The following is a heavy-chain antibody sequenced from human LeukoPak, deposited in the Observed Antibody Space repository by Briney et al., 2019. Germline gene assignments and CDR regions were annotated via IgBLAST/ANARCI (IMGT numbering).Heavy chain of an antibody. J-gene: IGHJ1*01. CDR1: GGSISSGDYD. Sequence: SETLSLTCTVSGGSISSGDYDWSWIRQPPGKGLEWIGYIYYSGSTYYNPSLKSRVTISVDTSKNQFSLKLSSVTAADTAVYYCARVSIYDSSGYYSIEYFQHWGQGTLVTVSS. CDR3: ARVSIYDSSGYYSIEYFQH. V-gene: IGHV4-30-4*08. D-gene: IGHD3-22*01. CDR2: IYYSGST.